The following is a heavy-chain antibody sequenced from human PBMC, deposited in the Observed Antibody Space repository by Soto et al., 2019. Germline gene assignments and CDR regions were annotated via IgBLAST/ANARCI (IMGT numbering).Heavy chain of an antibody. V-gene: IGHV1-69*02. J-gene: IGHJ3*02. CDR3: ARRGSSGYRGAFDI. Sequence: ASVKVSCKASGGTFSSYTISWVRQAPGQGLEWMGRIIPILGIANYAQKFQGRVTITADKSTSTAYMELSSLRSDDTAVYYCARRGSSGYRGAFDIWGQGTMVTVSS. CDR1: GGTFSSYT. CDR2: IIPILGIA. D-gene: IGHD3-22*01.